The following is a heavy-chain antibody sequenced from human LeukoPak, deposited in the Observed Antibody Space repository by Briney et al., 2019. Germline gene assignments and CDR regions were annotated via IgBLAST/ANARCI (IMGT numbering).Heavy chain of an antibody. CDR2: ISSSSYI. Sequence: GGSLRLSCAASGFTFSSYSMNWVRQAPGKGLEWVSSISSSSYIYYADSVKGRFTISRDNAKNSLYLQMNSLRAEDTAVYYCARDLVLLWFGELEGDAFDIWGQGTMVTVSS. CDR1: GFTFSSYS. CDR3: ARDLVLLWFGELEGDAFDI. J-gene: IGHJ3*02. V-gene: IGHV3-21*01. D-gene: IGHD3-10*01.